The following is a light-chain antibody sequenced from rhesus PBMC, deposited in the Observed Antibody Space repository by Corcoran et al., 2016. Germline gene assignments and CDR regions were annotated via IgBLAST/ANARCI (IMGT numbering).Light chain of an antibody. CDR2: KAS. Sequence: DIQMTQSPSSLSASVGDRVTITCRASENVNNYLNWYQQKPGKAPKLLIYKASTLQSGVPSRFSGSGSGTDYTCTISSLQPEDVATYYGQHGYGTPYSFGQGTKVEIK. CDR3: QHGYGTPYS. J-gene: IGKJ2*01. CDR1: ENVNNY. V-gene: IGKV1-74*01.